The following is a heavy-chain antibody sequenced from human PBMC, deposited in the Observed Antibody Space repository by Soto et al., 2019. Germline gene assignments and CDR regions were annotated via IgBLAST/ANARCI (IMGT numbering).Heavy chain of an antibody. CDR1: GFTFSTYA. Sequence: GSLRLSCAASGFTFSTYAMSWVRQAPGKGLEWVSAISGSGGSTYYADSVKGRFTISRDNSKNTLYLQMNSLRAEDTALYYCASALTMGWSPQGYWGQGTPVTVSS. CDR2: ISGSGGST. J-gene: IGHJ4*02. V-gene: IGHV3-23*01. CDR3: ASALTMGWSPQGY. D-gene: IGHD3-10*01.